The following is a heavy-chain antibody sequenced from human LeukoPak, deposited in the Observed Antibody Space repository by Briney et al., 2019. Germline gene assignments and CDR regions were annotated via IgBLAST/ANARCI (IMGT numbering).Heavy chain of an antibody. CDR1: GYTFTSYY. CDR2: INPSGGST. J-gene: IGHJ5*02. D-gene: IGHD4-23*01. Sequence: ASVKVSCKASGYTFTSYYMHWVRQAPGQGLEWMGIINPSGGSTSYAQKFQGRVTMTRDTSTSTAYMELSSLRSEDTAVYYCARVQEYGYGGAEWFDPWGQGTLVTVSS. V-gene: IGHV1-46*01. CDR3: ARVQEYGYGGAEWFDP.